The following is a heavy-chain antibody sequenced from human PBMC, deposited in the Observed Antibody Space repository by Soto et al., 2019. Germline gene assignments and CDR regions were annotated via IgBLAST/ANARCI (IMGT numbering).Heavy chain of an antibody. D-gene: IGHD3-16*01. CDR2: ISSSGSTI. Sequence: PGGSLRLSCAASGFTFSDYYMSWIRQAPGKGLVWVSYISSSGSTIYYADSVKGRFTISRDNAKNSLYLQMNSLRAEDTAVYYCARPSRVGDSGPFDYWGQGTLVTVSS. J-gene: IGHJ4*02. V-gene: IGHV3-11*01. CDR3: ARPSRVGDSGPFDY. CDR1: GFTFSDYY.